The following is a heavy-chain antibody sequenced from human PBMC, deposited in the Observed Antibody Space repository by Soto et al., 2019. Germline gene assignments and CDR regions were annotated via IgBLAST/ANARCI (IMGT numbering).Heavy chain of an antibody. CDR1: GYTFTGYY. V-gene: IGHV1-2*04. J-gene: IGHJ4*02. CDR3: ARDFAPPLGYCSSTSCPNFDY. D-gene: IGHD2-2*01. CDR2: INPNSGGT. Sequence: ASVKVSCKASGYTFTGYYMHWVRQAPGQGLEWMGWINPNSGGTNYAQKFQGWVTMTRDTSISTAYMELSRLRSDDTAVYYCARDFAPPLGYCSSTSCPNFDYWGQGTLVTVSS.